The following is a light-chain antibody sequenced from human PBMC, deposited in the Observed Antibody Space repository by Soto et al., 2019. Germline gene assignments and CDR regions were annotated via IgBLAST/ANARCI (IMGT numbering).Light chain of an antibody. CDR2: DAS. J-gene: IGKJ1*01. CDR3: QQRSNWPWT. V-gene: IGKV3-11*01. CDR1: QSVSSY. Sequence: IVLTQSLATLSFYTVEIATLSCWASQSVSSYLAWYQHKPGQAPRLLIYDASNRATGIPARFSGSGSGTDFTLTISSLEPEDFAVYYCQQRSNWPWTFGQGTKVDIK.